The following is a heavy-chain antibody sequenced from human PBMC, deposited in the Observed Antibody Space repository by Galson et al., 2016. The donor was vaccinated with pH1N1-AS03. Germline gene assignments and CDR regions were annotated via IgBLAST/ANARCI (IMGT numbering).Heavy chain of an antibody. CDR1: GFTFSASA. J-gene: IGHJ6*04. CDR2: IRYDGNDK. Sequence: SLRLSCAASGFTFSASAMHWVRQSPGKGLEWLALIRYDGNDKYYADSVRGRFTISRDNSKNTLYLQMNSLRGDDTAVYYCVRTVAETVYYPGLDVWGKGTTVTVS. V-gene: IGHV3-30*04. D-gene: IGHD4-11*01. CDR3: VRTVAETVYYPGLDV.